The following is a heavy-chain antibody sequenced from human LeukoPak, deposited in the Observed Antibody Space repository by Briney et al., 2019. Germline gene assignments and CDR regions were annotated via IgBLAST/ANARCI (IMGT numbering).Heavy chain of an antibody. V-gene: IGHV3-48*03. CDR2: ISNSGNTI. J-gene: IGHJ6*04. Sequence: PGGSLRLSCAAIGFTFSSYDMTWVRQAPGKGLEWVSYISNSGNTIYYADSVKGRFTISRDNSLYLQMSSLRAEDTAVYYCERSRSGTYYNADVWGKGTTVTISS. CDR3: ERSRSGTYYNADV. CDR1: GFTFSSYD. D-gene: IGHD3-10*01.